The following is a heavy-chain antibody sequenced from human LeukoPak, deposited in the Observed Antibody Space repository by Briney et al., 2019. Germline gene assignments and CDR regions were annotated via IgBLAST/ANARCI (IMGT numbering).Heavy chain of an antibody. CDR1: GGSTSSYY. Sequence: PSETLSLTCTVSGGSTSSYYWSWIRQPPGKGLEWIGRVFTSGIISGNTNYNPSLKSRVTMSVDTSKNQFSLKLRSVTAADTAVYYCARARGPPRRFLEWLPLRAGFDYWGQGTLVTVSS. D-gene: IGHD3-3*01. J-gene: IGHJ4*02. CDR2: VFTSGIISGNT. CDR3: ARARGPPRRFLEWLPLRAGFDY. V-gene: IGHV4-4*07.